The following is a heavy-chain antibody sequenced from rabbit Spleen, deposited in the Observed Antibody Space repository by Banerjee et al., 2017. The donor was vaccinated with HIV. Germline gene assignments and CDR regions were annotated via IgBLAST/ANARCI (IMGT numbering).Heavy chain of an antibody. D-gene: IGHD2-1*01. V-gene: IGHV1S45*01. J-gene: IGHJ4*01. CDR1: GFSFTGSYW. CDR2: IYAGSNGST. CDR3: ARLYDTSIYVGYFNL. Sequence: QEQLEESGGGLVKPEGSLTLTCIVSGFSFTGSYWICWVRQAPGKGLEWIACIYAGSNGSTYYASWAKGRFTISKTSSTTVTLQMTSLTAADTATYFCARLYDTSIYVGYFNLWGPGTLVTVS.